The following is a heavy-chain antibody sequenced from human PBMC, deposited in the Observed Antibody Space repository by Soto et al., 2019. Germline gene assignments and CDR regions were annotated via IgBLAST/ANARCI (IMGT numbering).Heavy chain of an antibody. CDR2: ISAYNGNT. D-gene: IGHD6-6*01. J-gene: IGHJ6*02. V-gene: IGHV1-18*01. CDR1: GYTFTSYG. Sequence: QVQLVQSGAEVKKPGASVKVSCKASGYTFTSYGISWARQAPGQGLEWMGWISAYNGNTNYAQKLQGRVTMTTDTSTSTAYMELRSLRSDDTAVYYCARDKASSSSRGVYYYYYGMDVWGQGTTVTVSS. CDR3: ARDKASSSSRGVYYYYYGMDV.